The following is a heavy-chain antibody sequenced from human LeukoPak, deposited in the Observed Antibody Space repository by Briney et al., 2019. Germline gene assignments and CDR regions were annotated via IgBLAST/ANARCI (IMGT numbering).Heavy chain of an antibody. CDR1: GFTFSSYA. CDR2: ISGSGGST. J-gene: IGHJ4*02. Sequence: GGPLRLSCAASGFTFSSYAMSWVRQAPGKGLEWVSAISGSGGSTYYADSVKGRFTISRDNSKDTLYLQMNSLRAEDTAVYYCAKDKAGLMITFGGVIDYWGQGTLVTVSS. CDR3: AKDKAGLMITFGGVIDY. D-gene: IGHD3-16*01. V-gene: IGHV3-23*01.